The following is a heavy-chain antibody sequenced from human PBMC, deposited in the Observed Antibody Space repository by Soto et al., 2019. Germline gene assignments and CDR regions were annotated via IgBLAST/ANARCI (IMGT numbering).Heavy chain of an antibody. Sequence: LSQTLSLTCAISGDSVSSNSAAWNWIRQSPSRGLEWLGRTYYRSKWYNDYAVSVKSRITINPDTSKNQFSLQLNSVTPEDTAVYYCAREEDIVVVPAAIGGNWFDPWGQGTLVTVSS. CDR2: TYYRSKWYN. CDR1: GDSVSSNSAA. J-gene: IGHJ5*02. V-gene: IGHV6-1*01. CDR3: AREEDIVVVPAAIGGNWFDP. D-gene: IGHD2-2*01.